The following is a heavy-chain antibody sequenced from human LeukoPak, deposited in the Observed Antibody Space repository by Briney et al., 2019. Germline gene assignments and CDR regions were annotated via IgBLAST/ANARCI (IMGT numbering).Heavy chain of an antibody. J-gene: IGHJ5*02. CDR2: IYYSGST. CDR1: GGSISSSSYY. CDR3: ARDCRSTSFQDAGNWFDP. D-gene: IGHD2-2*01. Sequence: SETLSLTCTVSGGSISSSSYYWGWIRQPPVKGLEWIGSIYYSGSTYYNPSLKSRVTISVDTSKNQFSLKLSFVTAADTAVYYCARDCRSTSFQDAGNWFDPWGQGTLVTVSS. V-gene: IGHV4-39*07.